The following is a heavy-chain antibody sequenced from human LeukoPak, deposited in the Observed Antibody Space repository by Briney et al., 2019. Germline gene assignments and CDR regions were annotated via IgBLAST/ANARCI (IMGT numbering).Heavy chain of an antibody. CDR3: ARESSAAAHSY. D-gene: IGHD1-26*01. J-gene: IGHJ4*02. CDR1: GFTFSGYL. CDR2: IKEEGSEK. V-gene: IGHV3-7*01. Sequence: GGSLRLSCAPSGFTFSGYLMSWVRQAPGKGLEWVANIKEEGSEKYYVDSVKGRFIISRDNAKNSLYLQMNSLRAEDTAVYYCARESSAAAHSYWGQGTLVTVFS.